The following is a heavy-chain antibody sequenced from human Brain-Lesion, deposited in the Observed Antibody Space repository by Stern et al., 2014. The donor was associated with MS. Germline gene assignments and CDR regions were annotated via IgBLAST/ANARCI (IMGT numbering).Heavy chain of an antibody. CDR3: ARGYYGSGRPQKGMDV. Sequence: VQLVESGAEVKKPGASVKVSCKASGYTFTGYYMYWVRQAPGKGLEWMGGINPNSGSAPYAQKFQGRVTMTRDTAITTAYMELSRLRSDDAAVYYCARGYYGSGRPQKGMDVWGQGTTVTVSS. CDR2: INPNSGSA. D-gene: IGHD3-10*01. CDR1: GYTFTGYY. J-gene: IGHJ6*02. V-gene: IGHV1-2*02.